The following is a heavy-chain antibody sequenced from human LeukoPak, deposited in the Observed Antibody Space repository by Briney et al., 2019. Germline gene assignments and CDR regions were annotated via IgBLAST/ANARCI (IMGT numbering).Heavy chain of an antibody. CDR1: GGSFSGYY. CDR2: INHSGST. J-gene: IGHJ5*02. V-gene: IGHV4-34*01. D-gene: IGHD6-19*01. CDR3: ARGGGLSTIPYSSGWYYAIWFDP. Sequence: SETLSLTCAVYGGSFSGYYWSWIRQPPGKGLEWIGEINHSGSTNYNPSLKSRVTISVDTSKNQFSLKLSSVTAADTAVYYCARGGGLSTIPYSSGWYYAIWFDPWGQGTLVTVSS.